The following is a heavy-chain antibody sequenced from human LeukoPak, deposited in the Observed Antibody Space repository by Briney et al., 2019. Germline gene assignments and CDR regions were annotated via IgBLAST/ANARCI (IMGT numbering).Heavy chain of an antibody. D-gene: IGHD3-22*01. J-gene: IGHJ4*02. CDR2: ISHSGST. CDR3: ARHPDSSGYYIGY. CDR1: GYSLSSGYY. V-gene: IGHV4-38-2*01. Sequence: SETLSLTCAVSGYSLSSGYYWGWIPQPPGKGLEWIGSISHSGSTFYNPSLKSRVTLSVDTSKNQFSLKLSSVTAADTAVYYCARHPDSSGYYIGYWGQGTLVTVSS.